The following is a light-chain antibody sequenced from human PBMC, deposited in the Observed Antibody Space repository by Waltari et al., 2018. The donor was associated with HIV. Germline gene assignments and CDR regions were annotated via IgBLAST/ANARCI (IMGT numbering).Light chain of an antibody. V-gene: IGLV2-23*01. CDR1: SSDVGPTSL. Sequence: QSALTQPASVSGSPGQSITISCTGTSSDVGPTSLVSWYQNHPGKAPKLMIYEGNKRPSGVSNRFSGSKSGNTASLTISGLQAEDEADYYCSSYTSFSTVLFGGGTKLTVL. CDR2: EGN. J-gene: IGLJ2*01. CDR3: SSYTSFSTVL.